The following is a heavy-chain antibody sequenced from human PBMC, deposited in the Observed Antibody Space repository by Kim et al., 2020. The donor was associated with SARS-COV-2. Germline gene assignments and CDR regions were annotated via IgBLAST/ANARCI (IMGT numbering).Heavy chain of an antibody. D-gene: IGHD2-8*02. Sequence: GGSLRLSCAASGFTFSSYWMSWVRQAPGKGLEWVANIKQDGSEKYYVDSVKGRFTISGDNAKNSLYLQMNSLRAEDTAVYYCARRVGQLYWWCMLIALHLYYYYGMDVWGQGTTVTVSS. CDR2: IKQDGSEK. V-gene: IGHV3-7*01. CDR3: ARRVGQLYWWCMLIALHLYYYYGMDV. J-gene: IGHJ6*02. CDR1: GFTFSSYW.